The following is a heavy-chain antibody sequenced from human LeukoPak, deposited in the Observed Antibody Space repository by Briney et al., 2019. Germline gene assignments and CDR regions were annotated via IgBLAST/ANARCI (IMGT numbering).Heavy chain of an antibody. D-gene: IGHD3-22*01. CDR3: ARGVSMIVVVIHDWYFDL. CDR1: GGSISSSSYY. Sequence: PSETLSLTCTVSGGSISSSSYYWGGIRQPPGKGLEWIGNIYYSGRTYYNPSLKSRVTISVDTSKNQFSLRLSSVTATDTAVYYCARGVSMIVVVIHDWYFDLWGRGTLVTVSS. V-gene: IGHV4-39*01. J-gene: IGHJ2*01. CDR2: IYYSGRT.